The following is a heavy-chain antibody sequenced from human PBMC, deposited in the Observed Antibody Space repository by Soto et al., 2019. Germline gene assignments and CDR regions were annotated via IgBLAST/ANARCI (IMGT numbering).Heavy chain of an antibody. CDR2: IYYSGST. Sequence: QLQLQESGPGLVKPSETLSLTCTVSGGSISGSSYYWGWIRQPPGKGLEWIGSIYYSGSTYYNPSLKRRVTVSGDTSKTQFSLKRSSVTAADTAVYYCARQTGGGYEDFDYWGQGTLVTVSS. CDR1: GGSISGSSYY. J-gene: IGHJ4*02. V-gene: IGHV4-39*01. D-gene: IGHD5-12*01. CDR3: ARQTGGGYEDFDY.